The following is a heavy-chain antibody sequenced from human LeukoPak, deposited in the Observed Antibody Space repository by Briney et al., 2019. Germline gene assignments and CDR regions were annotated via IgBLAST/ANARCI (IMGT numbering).Heavy chain of an antibody. CDR3: ARGNGGVRYFDWEPPTLVDTAVGDWYFDL. CDR1: GFTFSSYE. D-gene: IGHD3-9*01. Sequence: GGSLRLSCAASGFTFSSYEMNWVRQAPGKGLEWVSYISNSGSTIYYADSVKGRFTISRDNAKKSLYLQMNSLRAEDTAVYYCARGNGGVRYFDWEPPTLVDTAVGDWYFDLWGRGTLVTVSS. CDR2: ISNSGSTI. V-gene: IGHV3-48*03. J-gene: IGHJ2*01.